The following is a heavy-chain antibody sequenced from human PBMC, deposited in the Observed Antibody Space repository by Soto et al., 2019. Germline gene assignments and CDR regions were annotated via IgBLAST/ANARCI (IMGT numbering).Heavy chain of an antibody. CDR3: AHVYGGYDNFDY. CDR2: IYWDDDK. D-gene: IGHD5-12*01. V-gene: IGHV2-5*02. CDR1: GFSLSTSGVG. Sequence: QITLKESGPTLVKPTQTLTLTCTFSGFSLSTSGVGVGWVRQPPGKALEWLALIYWDDDKRYSPSLKSRLTITKDTSKNQVVLTMTNMDPVDTATYYCAHVYGGYDNFDYWGQGTLVTVSS. J-gene: IGHJ4*02.